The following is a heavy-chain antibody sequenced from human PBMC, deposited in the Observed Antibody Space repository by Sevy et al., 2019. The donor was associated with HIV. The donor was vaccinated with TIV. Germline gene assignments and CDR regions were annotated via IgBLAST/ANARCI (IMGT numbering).Heavy chain of an antibody. D-gene: IGHD3-3*01. Sequence: ASVKVSCKTSGYSFNMYGISWVRQAPGQGLEWMGWISAYTGDTDYRQMFRGRVTMTTDASTNTAYMELRRLTSDDTAVYYCSRHRPQGVVIIPGSGYHYGADFWCQGTMVTVSS. CDR2: ISAYTGDT. CDR1: GYSFNMYG. J-gene: IGHJ6*02. CDR3: SRHRPQGVVIIPGSGYHYGADF. V-gene: IGHV1-18*01.